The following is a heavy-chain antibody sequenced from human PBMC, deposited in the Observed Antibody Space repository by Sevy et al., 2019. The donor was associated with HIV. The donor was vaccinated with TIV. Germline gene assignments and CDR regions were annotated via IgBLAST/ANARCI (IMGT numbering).Heavy chain of an antibody. CDR2: IKQDGGQK. CDR3: ARDPDPVPGVAFDV. CDR1: GSSFGIHW. V-gene: IGHV3-7*01. J-gene: IGHJ3*01. Sequence: GGSLRLSCVASGSSFGIHWMSWVRQAPGKGLEWVAKIKQDGGQKYYVDFVKGRFTISRDNAKSSVYLQMNSLRVEDTALYYCARDPDPVPGVAFDVWGQGTMVTVSS.